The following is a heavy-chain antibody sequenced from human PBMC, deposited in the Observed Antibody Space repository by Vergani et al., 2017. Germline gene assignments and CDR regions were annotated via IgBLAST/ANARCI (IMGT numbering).Heavy chain of an antibody. CDR3: ARDQRYCSGGSCYSHGMDV. CDR1: GFTFSSYG. V-gene: IGHV3-33*01. Sequence: QVQLVESGGGVVQPGRSLRLSCAASGFTFSSYGMHWVRQAPGKGLEWVAVIWYDGSNKYYADSVKGRFTISRDNSKNTLYLQMNSLRAEDTAVYYCARDQRYCSGGSCYSHGMDVWGQGTTVTVSS. CDR2: IWYDGSNK. D-gene: IGHD2-15*01. J-gene: IGHJ6*02.